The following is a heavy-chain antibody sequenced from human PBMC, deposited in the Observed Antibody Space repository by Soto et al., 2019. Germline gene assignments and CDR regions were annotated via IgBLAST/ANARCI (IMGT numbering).Heavy chain of an antibody. V-gene: IGHV1-69*13. CDR1: GGTFSSYA. CDR2: IIPIFGTA. J-gene: IGHJ5*02. Sequence: SVKVSCKASGGTFSSYAISWVRQAPGQGLEWMGGIIPIFGTANYAQKFQGRVTITADESTSTAYMELSSLRSEDTAVYYCAREVVGAATGWLDPWGQGTLVTVSS. CDR3: AREVVGAATGWLDP. D-gene: IGHD2-15*01.